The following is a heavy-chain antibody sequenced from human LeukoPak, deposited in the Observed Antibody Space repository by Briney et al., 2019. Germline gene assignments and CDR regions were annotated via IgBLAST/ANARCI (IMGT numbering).Heavy chain of an antibody. V-gene: IGHV3-74*01. CDR1: GFTFSSSW. CDR2: INSDGTTI. J-gene: IGHJ4*02. Sequence: PGGSLRLSCAASGFTFSSSWVHWVRQAPGKGLVWVSRINSDGTTINYADSVKGRFTVSRDNAKNTLYLQMNSLRAEDTAVYYCATYCSSDSCYSPVPWGRGTRVTVSS. D-gene: IGHD2-2*01. CDR3: ATYCSSDSCYSPVP.